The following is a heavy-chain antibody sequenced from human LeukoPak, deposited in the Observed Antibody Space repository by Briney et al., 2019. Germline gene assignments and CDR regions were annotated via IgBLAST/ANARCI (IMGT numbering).Heavy chain of an antibody. V-gene: IGHV3-30*02. J-gene: IGHJ4*02. Sequence: GGPLRLSCAASGFTFSSYDMHWVRQAPGKGLEWVTFMQYDGSIEYYADSVKGRFTISRDNSKNTLYLQMDSLRADDTAVYFCARDSIRQQLYYFDYWGRGALVTVSS. CDR2: MQYDGSIE. CDR1: GFTFSSYD. CDR3: ARDSIRQQLYYFDY. D-gene: IGHD6-13*01.